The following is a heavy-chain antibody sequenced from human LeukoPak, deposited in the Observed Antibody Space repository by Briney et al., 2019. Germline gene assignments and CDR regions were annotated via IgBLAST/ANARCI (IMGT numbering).Heavy chain of an antibody. V-gene: IGHV1-69*04. J-gene: IGHJ5*02. CDR1: GGTFSSYA. CDR2: IIPIFGIA. CDR3: ARDRERTVTTNRWFDP. Sequence: GASVKVSCRAPGGTFSSYAISWVRQAPGEGLEWMGRIIPIFGIANYAQKSQGRVTITADKSTSTAYMELSSLRSEDTAVYYCARDRERTVTTNRWFDPWGQGTLVTVSS. D-gene: IGHD4-17*01.